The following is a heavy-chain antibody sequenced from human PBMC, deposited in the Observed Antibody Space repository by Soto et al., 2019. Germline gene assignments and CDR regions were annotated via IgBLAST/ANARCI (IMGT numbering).Heavy chain of an antibody. CDR1: GYTFTSYD. D-gene: IGHD6-13*01. V-gene: IGHV1-8*01. CDR2: MNPNSGNT. J-gene: IGHJ4*02. Sequence: ASVKVSCKASGYTFTSYDINWVRQATGQGLEWMGWMNPNSGNTGYAQKFQGRVTMTRNTSMSTAYMELSSLRSEDTAVYYCARGGEDSSSWLKYFDYWGQGTLVTVSS. CDR3: ARGGEDSSSWLKYFDY.